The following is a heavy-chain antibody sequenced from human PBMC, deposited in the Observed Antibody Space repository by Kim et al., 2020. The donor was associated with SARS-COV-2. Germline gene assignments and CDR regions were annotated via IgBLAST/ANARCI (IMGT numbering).Heavy chain of an antibody. D-gene: IGHD2-21*02. V-gene: IGHV3-7*01. Sequence: GGSLRLSCVPSGFTFSTYYMSWVRQAPGKGLEWVANINQDGSQKNFVDPVKGRSSISRDNPKNFLFLQMNSLRVEDTAVYYCATCGGDCYTIDYWGQGT. CDR2: INQDGSQK. J-gene: IGHJ4*02. CDR1: GFTFSTYY. CDR3: ATCGGDCYTIDY.